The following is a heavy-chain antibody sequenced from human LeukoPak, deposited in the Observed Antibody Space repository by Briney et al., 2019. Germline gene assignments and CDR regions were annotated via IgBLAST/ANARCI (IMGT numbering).Heavy chain of an antibody. V-gene: IGHV3-21*01. J-gene: IGHJ4*02. Sequence: GGSLRLSCAASGFTFSSYSMYWVRQAPGKGLEWVSSISSSSSYIYYADSVKGRFTISRDNAKNSLYLQMNSLRAEDTAVYYCARAQGTVTRYFDYWGQGTLVTVSS. CDR2: ISSSSSYI. D-gene: IGHD4-17*01. CDR3: ARAQGTVTRYFDY. CDR1: GFTFSSYS.